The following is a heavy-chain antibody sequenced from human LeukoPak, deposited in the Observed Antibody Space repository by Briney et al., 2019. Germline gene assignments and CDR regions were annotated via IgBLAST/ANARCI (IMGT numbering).Heavy chain of an antibody. D-gene: IGHD2/OR15-2a*01. CDR3: ALRRLTSSQIIEDNWFGP. Sequence: NPSETLSLTCTVSGGSVSSSGYSCNWIRQPPGKTLEWIGYTYYSGSTNYNPSLKSRVTLSVDTSKNQFSLKLTSVTAADTAVYYCALRRLTSSQIIEDNWFGPWGQGTLVTVSS. CDR2: TYYSGST. J-gene: IGHJ5*02. CDR1: GGSVSSSGYS. V-gene: IGHV4-61*08.